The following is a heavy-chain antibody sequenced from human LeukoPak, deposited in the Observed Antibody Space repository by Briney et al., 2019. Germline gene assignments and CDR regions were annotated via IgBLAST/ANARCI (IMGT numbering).Heavy chain of an antibody. CDR1: GYTFTSCG. V-gene: IGHV1-18*01. D-gene: IGHD2-2*01. CDR2: ISAYNGNT. Sequence: ASVKVSCKASGYTFTSCGISWVRQAPGQGLEWMGWISAYNGNTNYAQKLQGRVTMTTDTSTSTAYMELRSLRSDDTAVYYCARDRAPYCSSTSCYLFDYWGQGTLVTVSS. CDR3: ARDRAPYCSSTSCYLFDY. J-gene: IGHJ4*02.